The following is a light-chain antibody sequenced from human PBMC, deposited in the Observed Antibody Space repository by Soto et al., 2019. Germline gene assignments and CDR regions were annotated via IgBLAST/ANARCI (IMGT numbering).Light chain of an antibody. J-gene: IGLJ1*01. V-gene: IGLV2-14*01. CDR1: SSDVGGYNY. CDR3: SSYTSSSTHHYV. Sequence: QSALTQPASVSGSPGQSITISCTGTSSDVGGYNYVSWYQQHPGKAPKLMIYDVSNRPSGVSNRSSGSKSGNTASLTISGLQAEDEADYYCSSYTSSSTHHYVFGTGTEVTVL. CDR2: DVS.